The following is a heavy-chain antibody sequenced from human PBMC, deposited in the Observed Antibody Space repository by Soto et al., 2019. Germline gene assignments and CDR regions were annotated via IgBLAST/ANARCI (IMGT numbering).Heavy chain of an antibody. CDR3: ALIKDCSRTDCYLASFES. V-gene: IGHV2-26*01. J-gene: IGHJ5*01. CDR2: TFSNDEK. CDR1: GLSLNNGRLG. D-gene: IGHD2-2*01. Sequence: SGPTLVNPTETLTLTCTVSGLSLNNGRLGVSWIRQPPGKALEWLAHTFSNDEKSYSTSLKSRLTISKDNSRSQVVLTMTDVAPVDSGTYYCALIKDCSRTDCYLASFESCGQGTMVTVSS.